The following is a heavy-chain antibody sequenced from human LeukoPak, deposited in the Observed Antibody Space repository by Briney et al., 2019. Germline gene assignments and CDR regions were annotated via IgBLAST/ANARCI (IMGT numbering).Heavy chain of an antibody. CDR2: IYYSGST. J-gene: IGHJ3*02. Sequence: PSETLSLTCTVSGGSISSHYWSWVRQPPGKGLEWIGYIYYSGSTNYNPSLKSRVTISVDTSKNQFSLKLSSVTAADTAVYYCARDKKGGYKGDAFDIWGQGTMVTVSS. D-gene: IGHD5-24*01. CDR3: ARDKKGGYKGDAFDI. V-gene: IGHV4-59*11. CDR1: GGSISSHY.